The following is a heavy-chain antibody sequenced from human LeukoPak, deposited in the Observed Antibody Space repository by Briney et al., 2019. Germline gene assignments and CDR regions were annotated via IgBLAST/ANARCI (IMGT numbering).Heavy chain of an antibody. CDR3: AKDLLLWFGESRCYFDY. V-gene: IGHV3-48*03. CDR1: GFTFSSYE. J-gene: IGHJ4*02. D-gene: IGHD3-10*01. CDR2: ISSSGSTI. Sequence: GGSLRLSCAASGFTFSSYEMNWVRQAPGKGLEWVSYISSSGSTIYYADSVKGRFTISRDNSKNTLYLQMNSLRAEDTAVYYCAKDLLLWFGESRCYFDYWGQGTLVTVSS.